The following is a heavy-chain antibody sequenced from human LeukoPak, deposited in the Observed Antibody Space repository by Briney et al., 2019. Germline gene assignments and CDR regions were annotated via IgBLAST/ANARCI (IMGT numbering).Heavy chain of an antibody. J-gene: IGHJ6*02. CDR2: IYYSGST. Sequence: SETLSLTCTVSGGSVSSGSYHWSWIRQPPGKGLEWIGYIYYSGSTNYNPSLKSRVTISVDTSKNQFSLKLSSVTAADTAVYYCARDVVGATLDLYYYYGMDVWGQGTTVTVSS. CDR1: GGSVSSGSYH. V-gene: IGHV4-61*01. D-gene: IGHD1-26*01. CDR3: ARDVVGATLDLYYYYGMDV.